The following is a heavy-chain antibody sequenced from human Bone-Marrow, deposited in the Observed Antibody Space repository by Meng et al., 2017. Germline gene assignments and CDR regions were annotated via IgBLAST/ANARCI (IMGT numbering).Heavy chain of an antibody. V-gene: IGHV3-23*01. J-gene: IGHJ5*02. Sequence: EVKLLESGGGLVQPGGSLRLACAASGLTFSRYAMSWVRRAPGKGLEWVSAISGSGGSTYYADSVKGRFTISRDNSKNTLYLQMNSLRAEDTAVYYCAKDRPQGLRRTWGQGTLVTVSS. D-gene: IGHD3-16*01. CDR2: ISGSGGST. CDR1: GLTFSRYA. CDR3: AKDRPQGLRRT.